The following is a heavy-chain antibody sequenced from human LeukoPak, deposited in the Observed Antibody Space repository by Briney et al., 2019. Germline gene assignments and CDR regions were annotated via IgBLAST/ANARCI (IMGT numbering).Heavy chain of an antibody. CDR2: IWYDGSNK. V-gene: IGHV3-33*01. J-gene: IGHJ4*02. Sequence: GGSLRLSCAASGFTFSSYGMHWVRQAPGKGLEWVAVIWYDGSNKYYADSVKGRFTISRDNSKNTLYLQMNSLRAEDTAVYYGAREDSTLALNYWGQGTLVTVSS. CDR1: GFTFSSYG. D-gene: IGHD3/OR15-3a*01. CDR3: AREDSTLALNY.